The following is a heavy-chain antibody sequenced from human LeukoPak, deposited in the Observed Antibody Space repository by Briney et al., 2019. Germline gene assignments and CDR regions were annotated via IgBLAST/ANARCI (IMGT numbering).Heavy chain of an antibody. CDR2: ISGSGGST. CDR1: GFTFSSYA. V-gene: IGHV3-23*01. Sequence: PGGSLRLSCAASGFTFSSYAMSWVRQAPGKGLEWVSAISGSGGSTYYADSVKGRFTISRDNSKNTLYLQMNSLRAEDTAVYYCAKDRRAADGYLSPMDVWGKGTTVTVSS. CDR3: AKDRRAADGYLSPMDV. J-gene: IGHJ6*03. D-gene: IGHD6-13*01.